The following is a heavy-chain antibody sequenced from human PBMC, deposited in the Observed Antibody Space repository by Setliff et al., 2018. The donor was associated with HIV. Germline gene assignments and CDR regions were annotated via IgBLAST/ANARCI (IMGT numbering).Heavy chain of an antibody. Sequence: ASVKVSCKASGYTFTSYAMHWVRQAPGQRLEWMGWINAGNGNTKYSQKFQGRVTITRDTSASTAYMELSSLRSEDTAVYYCARTMIVVVIGDAFDIWGQGTMVTVSS. CDR1: GYTFTSYA. CDR2: INAGNGNT. J-gene: IGHJ3*02. CDR3: ARTMIVVVIGDAFDI. D-gene: IGHD3-22*01. V-gene: IGHV1-3*01.